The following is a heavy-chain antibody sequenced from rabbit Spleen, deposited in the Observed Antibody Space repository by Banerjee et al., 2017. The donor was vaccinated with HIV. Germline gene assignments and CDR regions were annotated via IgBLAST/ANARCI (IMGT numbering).Heavy chain of an antibody. CDR3: ARDLITVIGWNFNL. Sequence: QEQLKEAGGDLVKPGASLTLTCTASGFSFSSNDYMCWVRQAPGKGLEWIACINMFTGKSVYASWAKGRFIMSRPSSTTVTLQMTSLTVADTATYFCARDLITVIGWNFNLWGQGTLVTVS. J-gene: IGHJ4*01. CDR2: INMFTGKS. CDR1: GFSFSSNDY. D-gene: IGHD2-1*01. V-gene: IGHV1S45*01.